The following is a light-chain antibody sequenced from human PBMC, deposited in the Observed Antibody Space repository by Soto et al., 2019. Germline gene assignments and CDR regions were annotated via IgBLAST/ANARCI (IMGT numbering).Light chain of an antibody. CDR1: QSVSSSY. CDR2: GAS. Sequence: ELVLTQSPGTLSLSPGERATLSCRASQSVSSSYLAWYQQKPGQAHRLLIYGASSRATGIPDRFSGSGSGTDFTLTIRRLEPEDFAVYYCQQYGSSPRTFGQGTKVDIK. J-gene: IGKJ1*01. V-gene: IGKV3-20*01. CDR3: QQYGSSPRT.